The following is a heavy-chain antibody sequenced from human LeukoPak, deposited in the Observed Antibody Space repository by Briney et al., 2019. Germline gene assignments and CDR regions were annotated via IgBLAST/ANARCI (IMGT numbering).Heavy chain of an antibody. CDR3: ARAPERWYSYGSYTYYYMDV. Sequence: SETLSLTCTVSGGSISSGSYYWSWIRQPAGKRLEWIGHIYRSGSTNYNPSLKSRVTISVDTSKNQISLKLSSVTAADTTVYYCARAPERWYSYGSYTYYYMDVWGKGTTVTVSS. CDR2: IYRSGST. J-gene: IGHJ6*03. V-gene: IGHV4-61*10. CDR1: GGSISSGSYY. D-gene: IGHD5-18*01.